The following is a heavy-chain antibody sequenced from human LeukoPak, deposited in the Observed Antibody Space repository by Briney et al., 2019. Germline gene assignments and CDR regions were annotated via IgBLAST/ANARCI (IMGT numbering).Heavy chain of an antibody. D-gene: IGHD3-10*01. CDR3: ARGPYYGSGSYTY. CDR2: INHSGST. J-gene: IGHJ4*02. Sequence: SETLSLTCAVYGGSFSGYYWSWIRQPPGKGLEWIGEINHSGSTNYNPSLKSRVTISVDTSKNQFSLKLSSVTAADTAVSYCARGPYYGSGSYTYWGQGTLVTVSS. CDR1: GGSFSGYY. V-gene: IGHV4-34*01.